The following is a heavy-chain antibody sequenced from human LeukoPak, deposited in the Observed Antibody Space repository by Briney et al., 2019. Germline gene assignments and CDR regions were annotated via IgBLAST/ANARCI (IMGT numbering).Heavy chain of an antibody. CDR3: ANSKGYFDWFDFDY. CDR1: GFTFSSYA. CDR2: NNSSGGST. D-gene: IGHD3-9*01. V-gene: IGHV3-23*01. Sequence: WESLRLSCAASGFTFSSYAMSWVHQAQGKGLEWVSANNSSGGSTYYADPVKGRYTISRDKSKNTLYLRMNSLRAEDTAVYYCANSKGYFDWFDFDYWGQGTLVTVSS. J-gene: IGHJ4*02.